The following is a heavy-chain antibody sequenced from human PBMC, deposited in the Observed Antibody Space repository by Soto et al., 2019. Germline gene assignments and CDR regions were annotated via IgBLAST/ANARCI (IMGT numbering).Heavy chain of an antibody. CDR1: GFTFSSYG. Sequence: GGSLRLSCAASGFTFSSYGMHWVRQAPGKGLEWVAVISYDGSNKYYADSVKGRFTISRDNSKNTLYLQMNSLRAEDTAVYYCAKTVAGTFDYWGQGTLVTVSS. D-gene: IGHD6-19*01. CDR2: ISYDGSNK. CDR3: AKTVAGTFDY. V-gene: IGHV3-30*18. J-gene: IGHJ4*02.